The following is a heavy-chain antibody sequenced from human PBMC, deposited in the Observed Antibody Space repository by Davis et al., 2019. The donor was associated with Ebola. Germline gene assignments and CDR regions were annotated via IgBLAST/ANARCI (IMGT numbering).Heavy chain of an antibody. V-gene: IGHV1-46*01. D-gene: IGHD2-2*02. CDR1: GYTFTSYY. J-gene: IGHJ6*02. CDR3: ARETGYCSSTSCYTLDYYYGMDV. CDR2: INPSGGST. Sequence: ASVKVSCKASGYTFTSYYMHWVRQAPGQGLEWMGIINPSGGSTSYAQKFQGRVTMTRDTSTSTVYMELSSLRSEDTAVYYCARETGYCSSTSCYTLDYYYGMDVWGQGTTVTVSS.